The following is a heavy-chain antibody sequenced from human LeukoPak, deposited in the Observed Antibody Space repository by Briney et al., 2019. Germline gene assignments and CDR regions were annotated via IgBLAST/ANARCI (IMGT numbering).Heavy chain of an antibody. D-gene: IGHD3/OR15-3a*01. CDR1: GFTFGDYS. V-gene: IGHV3-49*04. CDR2: IRSKAYGGTT. J-gene: IGHJ3*01. Sequence: GGSLRLSCTASGFTFGDYSMSWVRQAPEKGLEWVGFIRSKAYGGTTEYAASVKGRFTISRDDSKSIAYLQMNSLKTEDTAVYYCTPYFDFWTASLAFDVWGQGTVVTVSS. CDR3: TPYFDFWTASLAFDV.